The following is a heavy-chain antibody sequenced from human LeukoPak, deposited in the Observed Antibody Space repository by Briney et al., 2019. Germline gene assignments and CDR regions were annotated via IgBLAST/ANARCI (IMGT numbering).Heavy chain of an antibody. D-gene: IGHD3-16*01. CDR1: GFTFTTYA. V-gene: IGHV3-7*01. CDR2: IKQDGSEK. CDR3: TRELWPGDY. Sequence: PGGSLRLSCAASGFTFTTYAMSWVRQAPGKGLEWVADIKQDGSEKNYVDSVKGRFTISRDNAKSTLYLQMNSLRGEDTALYYCTRELWPGDYWGQGTLVTVSS. J-gene: IGHJ4*02.